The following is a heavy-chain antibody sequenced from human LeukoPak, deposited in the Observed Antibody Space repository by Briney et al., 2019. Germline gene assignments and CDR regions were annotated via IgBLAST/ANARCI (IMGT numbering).Heavy chain of an antibody. CDR2: IDRSGIT. V-gene: IGHV4-34*01. CDR3: ARVVYYYDSTSQYWYFDL. Sequence: PSETLSLTCTVSGDSISSYYWSWIRQPPGKGLEWIGEIDRSGITNYNPSVKSRVTISVDTSKSQFSLDLKSVTAADTSVYYCARVVYYYDSTSQYWYFDLWGRGTPVTVSS. D-gene: IGHD3-22*01. CDR1: GDSISSYY. J-gene: IGHJ2*01.